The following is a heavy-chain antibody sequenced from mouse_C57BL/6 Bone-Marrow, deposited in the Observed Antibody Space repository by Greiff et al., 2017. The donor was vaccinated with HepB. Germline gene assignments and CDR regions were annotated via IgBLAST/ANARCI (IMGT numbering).Heavy chain of an antibody. V-gene: IGHV3-6*01. CDR2: ISYDGSN. CDR3: ARGGPRYFDY. J-gene: IGHJ2*01. CDR1: GYSITSGYY. Sequence: ESGPGLVKPSQSLSLTCSVTGYSITSGYYWNWIRQFPGNKLEWMGYISYDGSNNYKPSLKNRISITRDTSKNQFFLKLNSVTPVNTPTYYCARGGPRYFDYWGQGTTLTVSS.